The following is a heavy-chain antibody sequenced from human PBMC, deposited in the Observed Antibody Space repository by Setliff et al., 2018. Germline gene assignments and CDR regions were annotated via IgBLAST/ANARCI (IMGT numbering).Heavy chain of an antibody. CDR2: ISAYNGNT. D-gene: IGHD5-12*01. V-gene: IGHV1-18*01. CDR1: DYTFTDYG. Sequence: ASVKVSCKASDYTFTDYGIYWGRQAPGQGLEWMGWISAYNGNTDYAQNFQGRVTMTTDTSTSTAYMELRSLRFDDTAVYYCARGNPAERYEYWGQGTLVTVSS. CDR3: ARGNPAERYEY. J-gene: IGHJ1*01.